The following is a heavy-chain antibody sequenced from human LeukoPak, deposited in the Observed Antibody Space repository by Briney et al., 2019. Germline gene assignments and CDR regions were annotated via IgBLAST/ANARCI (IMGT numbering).Heavy chain of an antibody. CDR3: AKDSSYVYYYGMDV. CDR2: ISWNSGSI. V-gene: IGHV3-9*01. D-gene: IGHD3-10*02. J-gene: IGHJ6*02. Sequence: GRSLRLSCAASGFTFDDYAMHWVRQAPGKGLEWVSGISWNSGSIGYADSVKGRFTISRDNAKNSLYLQMNSQRAEDTALYYCAKDSSYVYYYGMDVWGQGTTVTVSS. CDR1: GFTFDDYA.